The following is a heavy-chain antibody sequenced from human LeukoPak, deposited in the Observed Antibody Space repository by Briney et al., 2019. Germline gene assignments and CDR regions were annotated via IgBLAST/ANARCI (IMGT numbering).Heavy chain of an antibody. Sequence: GGSLRLSCAASGFTFSDYYMSWIRQAPGKGLEWVSAISGSGGSTYYADSVKGRFTISRDNSKNTLYLQMNSLRAEDTAVYYCAKVPRRVIVASYYFDYWGQGTLVTVSS. CDR2: ISGSGGST. CDR3: AKVPRRVIVASYYFDY. CDR1: GFTFSDYY. V-gene: IGHV3-23*01. D-gene: IGHD3-22*01. J-gene: IGHJ4*02.